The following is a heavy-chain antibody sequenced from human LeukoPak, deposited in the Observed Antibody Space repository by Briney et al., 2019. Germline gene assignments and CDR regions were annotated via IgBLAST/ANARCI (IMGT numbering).Heavy chain of an antibody. J-gene: IGHJ3*02. CDR3: ARIRRYSYGGGDAFDI. CDR2: IYYSGST. V-gene: IGHV4-61*01. D-gene: IGHD5-18*01. Sequence: SETLSLTCTVSGGSVSSGSYYWSWIRQPPGKGLEWIGYIYYSGSTNYDPSLKSRVTISVDTSKNQFSLKLSSVTAADTAVYYYARIRRYSYGGGDAFDIWGQGTMVTVSS. CDR1: GGSVSSGSYY.